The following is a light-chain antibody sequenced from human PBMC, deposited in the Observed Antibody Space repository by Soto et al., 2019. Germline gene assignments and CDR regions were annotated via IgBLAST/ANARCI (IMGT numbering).Light chain of an antibody. CDR3: QHYNSFWT. Sequence: DIQMTQSPSTLSASVGDGVTITCRASQSISSWLAWYQQKPGKAPKLLIYKASNLESGVPSRFSGSGSGTEFTLTISSLQPDDFATYYCQHYNSFWTFGQGTRVEVK. CDR2: KAS. J-gene: IGKJ1*01. CDR1: QSISSW. V-gene: IGKV1-5*03.